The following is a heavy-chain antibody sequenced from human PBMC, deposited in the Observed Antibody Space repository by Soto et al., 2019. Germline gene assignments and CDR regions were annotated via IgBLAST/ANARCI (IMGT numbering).Heavy chain of an antibody. J-gene: IGHJ6*02. CDR2: IDPSDSYT. D-gene: IGHD3-10*01. CDR1: GNTFTNYV. Sequence: PXESLKVSCKSSGNTFTNYVSSWVLQMPGKGLEWMGRIDPSDSYTNYSPSFEGHVTISADKSISTAYLQWSSLKASDTAMYFCARRIRSPPGLSHAMDVCGQGTTVTVSS. CDR3: ARRIRSPPGLSHAMDV. V-gene: IGHV5-10-1*01.